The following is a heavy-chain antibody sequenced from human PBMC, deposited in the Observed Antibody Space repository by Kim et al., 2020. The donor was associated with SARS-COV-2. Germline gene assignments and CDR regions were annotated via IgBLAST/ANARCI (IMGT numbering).Heavy chain of an antibody. CDR1: GLIFSSYP. J-gene: IGHJ6*02. Sequence: GGSLRLSCAASGLIFSSYPMNWVRQAPGKGLEWVSFISPVSSYMYYADSVKGRFTISRDNAKNSLYLQMNSLRAEDTAVYYCAREGYNGYGGFDYWGHGTLVTVSSGMDVWGQGTTVTVSS. D-gene: IGHD5-12*01. CDR2: ISPVSSYM. CDR3: AREGYNGYGGFDYWGHGTLVTVSSGMDV. V-gene: IGHV3-21*01.